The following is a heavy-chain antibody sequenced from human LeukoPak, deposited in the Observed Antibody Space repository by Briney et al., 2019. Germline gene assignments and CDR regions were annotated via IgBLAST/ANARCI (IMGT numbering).Heavy chain of an antibody. Sequence: PGGSLRLSCAASGFTVSSNYMSWVRQAPGKGLEWVSVIYSGGSTYYANSVKGRFTISRDNSKNTLYLQMNSLRAEDTAVYYCARALSNDAFDIWGQGTMVTVSS. CDR1: GFTVSSNY. CDR2: IYSGGST. V-gene: IGHV3-66*01. CDR3: ARALSNDAFDI. J-gene: IGHJ3*02.